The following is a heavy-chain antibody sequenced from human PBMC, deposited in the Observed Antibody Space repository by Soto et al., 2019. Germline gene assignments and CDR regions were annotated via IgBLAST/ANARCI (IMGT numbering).Heavy chain of an antibody. Sequence: GGSLRLSCAASGFTFSSYGMHWVRQAPGKGLEWVAVISYDGSNKYYADSVKGRFTISRDNSKNTLYLQMNSLRAEDTAVYYCAKSACSGGSCISGYYYGMDVWGQGTTVTVS. CDR3: AKSACSGGSCISGYYYGMDV. CDR1: GFTFSSYG. D-gene: IGHD2-15*01. CDR2: ISYDGSNK. J-gene: IGHJ6*02. V-gene: IGHV3-30*18.